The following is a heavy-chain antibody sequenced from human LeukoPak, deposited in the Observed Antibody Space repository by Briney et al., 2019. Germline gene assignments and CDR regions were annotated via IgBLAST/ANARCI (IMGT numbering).Heavy chain of an antibody. CDR3: AGGDCSSTSCYDYYSYYMDV. CDR2: ISRSSGYI. J-gene: IGHJ6*03. V-gene: IGHV3-21*01. D-gene: IGHD2-2*01. CDR1: GFTFSSYS. Sequence: GGSLRLSCAASGFTFSSYSMNWVRQAPGKGLEWVSSISRSSGYIYYADSVKGRFTISRDNAKNSLYLQMNSLRAEDTAVYYCAGGDCSSTSCYDYYSYYMDVWGKGTTVTVSS.